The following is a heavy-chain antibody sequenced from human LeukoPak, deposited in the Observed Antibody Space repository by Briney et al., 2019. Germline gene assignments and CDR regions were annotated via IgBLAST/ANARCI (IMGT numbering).Heavy chain of an antibody. J-gene: IGHJ4*02. CDR2: IKQDGSEK. V-gene: IGHV3-7*01. Sequence: PGGSLRLSCAASGFTFSSYWMSWVRQAPGKGLEWVANIKQDGSEKYYVDSVKGRFTISRDNAKNSLYLQMNSLRAEDTAVYYCARDRRDFWSGYTDYWGQGTLVTVYS. D-gene: IGHD3-3*01. CDR3: ARDRRDFWSGYTDY. CDR1: GFTFSSYW.